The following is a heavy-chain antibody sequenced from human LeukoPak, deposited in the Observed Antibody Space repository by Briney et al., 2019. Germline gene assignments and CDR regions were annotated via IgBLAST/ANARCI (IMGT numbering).Heavy chain of an antibody. Sequence: PSETLSLTCTVSGGSLSTAGYYWGWIRQPPGKGLEWIGSIYSGGITYYNPSLESRVTISKDTSQTESSLRLTYVSAADTAVYYCAKDHGSGSEFDYWGQGTLVTVS. V-gene: IGHV4-39*07. CDR2: IYSGGIT. CDR1: GGSLSTAGYY. CDR3: AKDHGSGSEFDY. D-gene: IGHD3-10*01. J-gene: IGHJ4*02.